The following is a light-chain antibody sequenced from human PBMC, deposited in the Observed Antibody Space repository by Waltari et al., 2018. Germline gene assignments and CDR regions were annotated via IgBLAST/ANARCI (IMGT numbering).Light chain of an antibody. V-gene: IGKV2-30*01. J-gene: IGKJ2*01. Sequence: DVVMTQSPLSLPVTLGQPASISCRSSQSLVYSDGNTYLNWFQQRPGQPQRRLIYNVSNRDSGVPDRFSGSGSGTDFTLKISRVEAEDVGVYYCMQGTHWPPYTFGQGTKLEIK. CDR3: MQGTHWPPYT. CDR2: NVS. CDR1: QSLVYSDGNTY.